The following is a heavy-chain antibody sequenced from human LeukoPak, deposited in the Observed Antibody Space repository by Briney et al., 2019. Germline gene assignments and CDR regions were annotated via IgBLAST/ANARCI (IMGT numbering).Heavy chain of an antibody. J-gene: IGHJ4*02. CDR3: ARDRYYDSSGYYGGYFDY. V-gene: IGHV3-53*01. D-gene: IGHD3-22*01. CDR1: GFTVSSNY. Sequence: GGSLRLSCAASGFTVSSNYMSWVRQAPGKGLEWVSVIYSGGSTYYADSVKGRFTISRDNSKNTLYLQMNSLRAEDTAVYYCARDRYYDSSGYYGGYFDYWGQGTLVTVSS. CDR2: IYSGGST.